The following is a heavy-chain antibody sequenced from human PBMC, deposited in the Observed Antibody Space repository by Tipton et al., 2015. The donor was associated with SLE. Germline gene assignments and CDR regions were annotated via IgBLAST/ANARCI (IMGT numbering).Heavy chain of an antibody. D-gene: IGHD4-23*01. Sequence: TLSLTCTVSGGSISSHYWSWIRQPPGKGLEWIGYIYTSGSTNYNPSLKSRVTISVDTSKNQFSLKLSSVTAADTAVYYCAREDYGGNSKMDVWGKGTTVTVSS. CDR2: IYTSGST. CDR1: GGSISSHY. J-gene: IGHJ6*04. CDR3: AREDYGGNSKMDV. V-gene: IGHV4-59*11.